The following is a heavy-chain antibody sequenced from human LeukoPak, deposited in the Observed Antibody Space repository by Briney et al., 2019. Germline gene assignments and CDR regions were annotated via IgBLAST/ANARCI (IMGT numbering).Heavy chain of an antibody. CDR2: IIPILDMA. CDR1: GVAFSSYG. J-gene: IGHJ6*02. Sequence: ASVKVSCKASGVAFSSYGITWVRQAPGQGPEWMGSIIPILDMADYAQNFRGRVTITADKSTRTAYMEMSSLRFEDTAVYYCARDGGWLQSQSLYYYHGLDVWGQGTTVTVSS. CDR3: ARDGGWLQSQSLYYYHGLDV. V-gene: IGHV1-69*04. D-gene: IGHD5-24*01.